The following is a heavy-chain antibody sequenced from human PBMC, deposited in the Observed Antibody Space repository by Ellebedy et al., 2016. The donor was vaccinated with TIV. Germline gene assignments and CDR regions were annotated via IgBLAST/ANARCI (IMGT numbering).Heavy chain of an antibody. CDR2: IYYSGST. D-gene: IGHD5-24*01. CDR3: ARHPVEMATTGEFVYFDY. Sequence: SETLSLTXTVSGGSISSSSYYWGWIRQPPGKGLEWIGSIYYSGSTYYNPSLKSRVTISVDTSKNQFSLKLSSVTAADTAVYYCARHPVEMATTGEFVYFDYWGQGTLVTVSS. CDR1: GGSISSSSYY. J-gene: IGHJ4*02. V-gene: IGHV4-39*01.